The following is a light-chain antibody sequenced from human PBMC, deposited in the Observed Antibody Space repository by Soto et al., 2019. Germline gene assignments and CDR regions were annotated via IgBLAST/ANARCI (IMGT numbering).Light chain of an antibody. CDR2: DAS. J-gene: IGKJ1*01. CDR3: QQRGNWPLT. CDR1: QSVSSY. V-gene: IGKV3-11*01. Sequence: ESVLTQSPATLSLSPGERATLSCRASQSVSSYFALYQQKPGQAPRLLIYDASNRATGIPARFSGSGPGTDFTLTISSLEPEDFAVYYCQQRGNWPLTFGQGTKVDIK.